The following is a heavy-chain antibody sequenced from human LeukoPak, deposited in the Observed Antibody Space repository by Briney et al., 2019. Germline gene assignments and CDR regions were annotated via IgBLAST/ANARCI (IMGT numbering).Heavy chain of an antibody. CDR1: GFTFSSYW. D-gene: IGHD2-2*01. CDR2: ISWNSGSI. V-gene: IGHV3-9*01. J-gene: IGHJ6*02. CDR3: AKDQGPAILYGMDV. Sequence: GGSLRLSCAASGFTFSSYWMHWVRQAPGKGLEWVSGISWNSGSIGYADSVKGRFTISRDNAKNSLYLQMNSLRVEDTALYYCAKDQGPAILYGMDVWGQGTTITVSS.